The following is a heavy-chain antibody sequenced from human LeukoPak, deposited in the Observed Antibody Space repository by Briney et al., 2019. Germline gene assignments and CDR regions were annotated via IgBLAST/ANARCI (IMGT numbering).Heavy chain of an antibody. V-gene: IGHV3-21*01. CDR2: ISSSRSYI. D-gene: IGHD4-11*01. CDR1: GFTFSSYS. J-gene: IGHJ6*03. Sequence: GGSLRLSCAASGFTFSSYSMNWVRQAPGKGLEWVSSISSSRSYIYYADSVKGRFTISRDNAKNSLYLQMNSLRAEDTAVYYCARGRNAPPFYYYYYMDVWGKGTTLTVSS. CDR3: ARGRNAPPFYYYYYMDV.